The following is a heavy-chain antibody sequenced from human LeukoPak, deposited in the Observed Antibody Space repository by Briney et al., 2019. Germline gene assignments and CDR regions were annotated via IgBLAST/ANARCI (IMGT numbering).Heavy chain of an antibody. D-gene: IGHD3-22*01. V-gene: IGHV3-30*01. J-gene: IGHJ4*02. CDR1: GFTFSSYA. CDR3: AREFRDSSDDSFDF. Sequence: PGRSLRLSCAASGFTFSSYALHWVRQAPGKGLEWVAVISYDGSNKFYADSVKGRFTISRDNSKNTLYVQMNSLRAEDTAVYYCAREFRDSSDDSFDFWGQGTLVTVSS. CDR2: ISYDGSNK.